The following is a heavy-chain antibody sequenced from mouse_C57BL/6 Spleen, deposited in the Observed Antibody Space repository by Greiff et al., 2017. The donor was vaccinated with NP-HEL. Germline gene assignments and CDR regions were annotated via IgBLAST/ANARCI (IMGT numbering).Heavy chain of an antibody. V-gene: IGHV1-64*01. CDR1: GYTFTSYW. J-gene: IGHJ2*01. CDR2: IHPTSGST. Sequence: VQLQQPGAELVKPGASVKLSCKASGYTFTSYWMHWVKQRPGQGLEWIGMIHPTSGSTNYNEKFKSKVTLTVDKSSSTAYMQLSNLTSEDSAVYYCAIQGYSNYSFDYWGQGTTLTVSS. CDR3: AIQGYSNYSFDY. D-gene: IGHD2-5*01.